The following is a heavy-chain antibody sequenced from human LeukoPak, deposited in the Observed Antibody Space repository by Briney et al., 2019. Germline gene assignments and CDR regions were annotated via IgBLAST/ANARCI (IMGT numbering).Heavy chain of an antibody. CDR3: VRSIDY. CDR2: VRPDGRAT. CDR1: GFTFRDYW. J-gene: IGHJ4*02. Sequence: GGSLRLSCVASGFTFRDYWMAWVRQAPGKGLDWAASVRPDGRATYYEDSVKGRFTISRDNTKNSLYLQMNNVGVEDTAVYYCVRSIDYWGQGTLVTVS. V-gene: IGHV3-7*01.